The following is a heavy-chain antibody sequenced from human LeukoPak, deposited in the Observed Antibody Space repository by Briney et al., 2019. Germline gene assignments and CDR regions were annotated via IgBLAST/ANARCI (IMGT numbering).Heavy chain of an antibody. V-gene: IGHV4-38-2*01. CDR1: GYSISSGYY. J-gene: IGHJ4*02. Sequence: LETLSLTCAVSGYSISSGYYWGWIRQPPGKGLEWIGSIYHSGSTYYNPSLKSRVTISVDTSKNQFSLKLSSVTAADTAVYYCATGDQVAYCGGDCRSVVDYWGQGTLVTVSS. CDR3: ATGDQVAYCGGDCRSVVDY. D-gene: IGHD2-21*01. CDR2: IYHSGST.